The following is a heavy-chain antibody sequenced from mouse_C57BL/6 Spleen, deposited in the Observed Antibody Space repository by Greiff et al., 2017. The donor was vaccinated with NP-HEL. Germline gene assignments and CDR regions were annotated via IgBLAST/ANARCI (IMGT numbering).Heavy chain of an antibody. CDR2: ISYDGSN. CDR1: GYSITSGYY. D-gene: IGHD2-4*01. CDR3: ARDDDYDVSYAMDY. J-gene: IGHJ4*01. V-gene: IGHV3-6*01. Sequence: EVQLVESGPGLVKPSQSLSLTCSVTGYSITSGYYWNWIRQFPGNKLEWMGYISYDGSNNYNPSLKNRISITRDTSKNQFFLKFNSVTTEDTATYYCARDDDYDVSYAMDYWGQGTSVTVSS.